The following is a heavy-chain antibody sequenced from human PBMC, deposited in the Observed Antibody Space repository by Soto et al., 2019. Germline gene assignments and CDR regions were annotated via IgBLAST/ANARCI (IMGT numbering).Heavy chain of an antibody. CDR2: IWGNGGGGTT. V-gene: IGHV3-23*01. D-gene: IGHD4-17*01. CDR3: TKDPNGDYIGAFDF. CDR1: EFSFSTYA. J-gene: IGHJ3*01. Sequence: QSGGSLRLSCATSEFSFSTYAVTWVRQAPGETLEWVSSIWGNGGGGTTSYADSVKGRFTISRDNSKSTLYPRMTSLRVEDTAVYYCTKDPNGDYIGAFDFWGQGILVTVSS.